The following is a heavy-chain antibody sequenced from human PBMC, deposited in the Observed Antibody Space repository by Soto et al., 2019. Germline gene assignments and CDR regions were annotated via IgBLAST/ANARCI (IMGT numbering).Heavy chain of an antibody. CDR1: GYTFTGYY. J-gene: IGHJ6*02. CDR3: AREELGYCSGGSCYSGYYGMDV. V-gene: IGHV1-2*04. Sequence: QVQLVQSGAEVKKPGASVKVSCKASGYTFTGYYMHWVRQAPGQGLEWMGWINPNSGGTNYAQKFQGWVTMTRDTSISIAYMELSRLRSDDTAVYYCAREELGYCSGGSCYSGYYGMDVWGQGTTVTVSS. D-gene: IGHD2-15*01. CDR2: INPNSGGT.